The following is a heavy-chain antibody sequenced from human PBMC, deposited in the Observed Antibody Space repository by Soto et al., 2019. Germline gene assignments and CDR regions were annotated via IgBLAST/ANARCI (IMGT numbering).Heavy chain of an antibody. V-gene: IGHV3-7*02. J-gene: IGHJ4*02. CDR2: IRQDGSEK. Sequence: GGSLRLSCAASGFTFSSYWMSWVRQAPGKGLEWVANIRQDGSEKYYVDSVKGRFTISRDNSKNTLYLQMNSLRAEDTAVYYCARGNGIYYFDYWGQGTLVTVSS. CDR1: GFTFSSYW. D-gene: IGHD1-26*01. CDR3: ARGNGIYYFDY.